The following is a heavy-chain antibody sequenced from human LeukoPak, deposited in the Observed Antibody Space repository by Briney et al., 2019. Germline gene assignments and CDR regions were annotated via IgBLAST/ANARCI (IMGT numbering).Heavy chain of an antibody. CDR2: IYYSGST. D-gene: IGHD6-13*01. CDR3: ARLLIEQQLVFHYYFDY. J-gene: IGHJ4*02. CDR1: GGSISSSSYY. V-gene: IGHV4-39*01. Sequence: SETLSLTCTVSGGSISSSSYYWGWIRQPPGTGLEWIGSIYYSGSTYYNPSLKSRVTISVDTSKNQFSLELSSVTAADTAVYYCARLLIEQQLVFHYYFDYWGQGTLVTVSS.